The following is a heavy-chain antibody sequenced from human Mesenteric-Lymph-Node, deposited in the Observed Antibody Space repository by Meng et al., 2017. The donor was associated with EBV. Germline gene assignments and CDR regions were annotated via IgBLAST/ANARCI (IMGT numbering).Heavy chain of an antibody. CDR3: ARENPARGNWFDP. D-gene: IGHD3-10*01. J-gene: IGHJ5*02. CDR2: VYYSGST. CDR1: CGSVSSTSYY. Sequence: QLQAWCPGLVKPSDPLSLTFTFSCGSVSSTSYYWSWIRLPPGKRLEWIGYVYYSGSTNYNPSLKSRVTISVDTSKNQFSLNLYSVTAADTAVYYCARENPARGNWFDPWGQGTLVTVSS. V-gene: IGHV4-61*01.